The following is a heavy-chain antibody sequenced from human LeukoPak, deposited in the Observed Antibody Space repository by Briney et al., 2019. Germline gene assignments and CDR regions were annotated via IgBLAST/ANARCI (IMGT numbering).Heavy chain of an antibody. J-gene: IGHJ6*02. CDR1: GGSFSGYY. D-gene: IGHD2-2*01. CDR2: INHSGST. Sequence: SETLSLTCAVYGGSFSGYYWSWIRQPPGEGLEWIGEINHSGSTNYNPSLKSRVTISVDTSKNQFSLKLSSVTAADTAVYYCARGRRRQLPPAYDYYYYGMDVWGQGTTVTVSS. V-gene: IGHV4-34*01. CDR3: ARGRRRQLPPAYDYYYYGMDV.